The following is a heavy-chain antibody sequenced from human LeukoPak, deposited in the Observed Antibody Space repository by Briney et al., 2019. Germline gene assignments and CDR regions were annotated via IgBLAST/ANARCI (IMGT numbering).Heavy chain of an antibody. J-gene: IGHJ1*01. V-gene: IGHV1-69*13. Sequence: ASVKVSCKASGYTFSSYAISRVRQAPGQGLEWMGGIIPIFGTANYAQKFQGRVTITADESTSTAYMELSSLRSEDTAVYYCARDGSGYGSGSSIGWWGQGTLVTVSS. CDR2: IIPIFGTA. D-gene: IGHD3-10*01. CDR3: ARDGSGYGSGSSIGW. CDR1: GYTFSSYA.